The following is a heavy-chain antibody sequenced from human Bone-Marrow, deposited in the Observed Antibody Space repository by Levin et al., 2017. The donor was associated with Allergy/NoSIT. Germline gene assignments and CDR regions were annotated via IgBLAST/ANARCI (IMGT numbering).Heavy chain of an antibody. J-gene: IGHJ6*02. Sequence: GGSLRLSCAASGFTFSSYAMHWVRQAPGKGLEWVAVISYDGSNKYYADSVKGRFTISRDNSKNTLYLQMNSLRAEDTAVYYCASPTGIAVAPLIYYYYGMDVWGQGTTVTVSS. CDR2: ISYDGSNK. D-gene: IGHD6-19*01. V-gene: IGHV3-30*04. CDR1: GFTFSSYA. CDR3: ASPTGIAVAPLIYYYYGMDV.